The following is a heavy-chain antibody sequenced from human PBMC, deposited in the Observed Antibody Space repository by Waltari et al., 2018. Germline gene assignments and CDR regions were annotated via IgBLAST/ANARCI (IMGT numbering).Heavy chain of an antibody. CDR3: AKDICSSISCPPFDP. Sequence: QVRLVESGGGGVQPGGSRRLSCGASGFTFSSYGMDWVRQAPGKGLEWVAFIRYDGSNKYYADSVKGRFTISRDNSKNTLYLQMNSLRAEDTAVYYCAKDICSSISCPPFDPWGQGTLVTVSS. J-gene: IGHJ5*02. V-gene: IGHV3-30*02. D-gene: IGHD2-2*01. CDR1: GFTFSSYG. CDR2: IRYDGSNK.